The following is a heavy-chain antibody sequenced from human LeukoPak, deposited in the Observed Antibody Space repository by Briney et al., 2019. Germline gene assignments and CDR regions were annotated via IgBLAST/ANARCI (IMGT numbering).Heavy chain of an antibody. CDR1: GGSFSGYY. Sequence: SETLSLTCAVDGGSFSGYYWSWIRQPPGKGLEWIGEINHSGSTNYNPSLKSRVTISVDTSKNQFSLKLSSVTAADTVVYYCARGLAKSKYYYDSSGYYFWGQGTLVTVSS. V-gene: IGHV4-34*01. CDR2: INHSGST. D-gene: IGHD3-22*01. CDR3: ARGLAKSKYYYDSSGYYF. J-gene: IGHJ4*02.